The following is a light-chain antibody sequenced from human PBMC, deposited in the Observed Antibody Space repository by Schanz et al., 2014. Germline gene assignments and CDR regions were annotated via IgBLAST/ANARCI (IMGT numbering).Light chain of an antibody. V-gene: IGKV3-15*01. CDR1: QFVGSN. Sequence: EVVMTQSPATLSVSPGERATLSCRASQFVGSNLAWYQQKAGQAPRLLIYGASARATGIPARFSGSASGTDFTLTISSLQSEDFAVYYCQQYNNWPRTFGQGTKVEVK. CDR3: QQYNNWPRT. CDR2: GAS. J-gene: IGKJ1*01.